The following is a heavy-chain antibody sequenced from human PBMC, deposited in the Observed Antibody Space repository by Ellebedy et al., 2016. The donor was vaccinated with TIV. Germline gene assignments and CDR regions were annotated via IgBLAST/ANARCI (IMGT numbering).Heavy chain of an antibody. CDR3: ARADTGYCSSASCYLDLDY. Sequence: GESLKISXAASGFTFSSYAMNWVRQAPGKGLEWVSSISDSSSYIYYTDLIKGRFTISRDNTKYSLYLQMNSLRAEDTAVYYCARADTGYCSSASCYLDLDYWGQGTLVTVSS. V-gene: IGHV3-21*01. J-gene: IGHJ4*02. D-gene: IGHD2-2*01. CDR1: GFTFSSYA. CDR2: ISDSSSYI.